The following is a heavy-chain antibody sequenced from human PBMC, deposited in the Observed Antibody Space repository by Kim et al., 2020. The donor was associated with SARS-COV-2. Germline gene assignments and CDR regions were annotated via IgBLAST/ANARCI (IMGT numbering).Heavy chain of an antibody. V-gene: IGHV3-48*03. CDR3: ASLVVVPAATSDY. Sequence: SADPVKGRFTISRENAKNSLFLQMNSLRAEDTAVYYCASLVVVPAATSDYWGQGTLVTVSS. J-gene: IGHJ4*02. D-gene: IGHD2-2*01.